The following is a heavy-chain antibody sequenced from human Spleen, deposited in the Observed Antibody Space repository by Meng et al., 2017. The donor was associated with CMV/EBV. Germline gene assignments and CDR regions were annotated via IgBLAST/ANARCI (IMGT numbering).Heavy chain of an antibody. CDR3: ATARGWSDY. Sequence: LRLSCAAFGRAFSRYAMHWVRQAPGKGLEYVSTISSDGRSTFYADSVKGRFTISRDNSKNTLYLQMGSLRPEDMAVYYCATARGWSDYWGQGTLVTVSS. V-gene: IGHV3-64*02. J-gene: IGHJ4*02. D-gene: IGHD1-1*01. CDR1: GRAFSRYA. CDR2: ISSDGRST.